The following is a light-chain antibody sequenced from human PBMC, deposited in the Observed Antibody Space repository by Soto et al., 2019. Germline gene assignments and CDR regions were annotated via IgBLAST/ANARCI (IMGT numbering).Light chain of an antibody. CDR3: MQALKPPYT. Sequence: DIVMTQSPLSLPVTPGEPASISCRSSQSLLYENGYTYFDWYVQKPGQPPQLLIYLGSNRPSGASERFSGSVSGTDFTLKSSRVETEDVGVFSCMQALKPPYTFGEGTKLEIK. J-gene: IGKJ2*01. CDR2: LGS. CDR1: QSLLYENGYTY. V-gene: IGKV2-28*01.